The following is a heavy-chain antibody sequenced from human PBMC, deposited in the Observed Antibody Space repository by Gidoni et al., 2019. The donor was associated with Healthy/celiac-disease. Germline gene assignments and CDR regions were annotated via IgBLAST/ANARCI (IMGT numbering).Heavy chain of an antibody. CDR3: ATRDY. Sequence: EVQLVESGGGLVKPGGSLRRSCAASGFTFSSYSMNWVRQASGKGLGWVSSISSSSSYIYYAASVKGRFTISRDNAKNSLYLQMNSLRAEDTAVYYCATRDYWGQGTLVTVSS. CDR1: GFTFSSYS. V-gene: IGHV3-21*01. J-gene: IGHJ4*02. CDR2: ISSSSSYI.